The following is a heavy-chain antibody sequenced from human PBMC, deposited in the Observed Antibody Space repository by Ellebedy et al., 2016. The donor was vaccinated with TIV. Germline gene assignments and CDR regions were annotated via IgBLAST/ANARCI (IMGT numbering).Heavy chain of an antibody. V-gene: IGHV3-7*01. Sequence: GESLKISCAASAFSFSSYWMTWVRQAPGKGLEWVANINQDGGEKHYVDSVKGRFTISRDNTKSSLYLQMSSLRAEDTAVYFCATDGSYGDFRSPAHAFEAWGQGTMVSVSS. CDR3: ATDGSYGDFRSPAHAFEA. D-gene: IGHD4-17*01. CDR1: AFSFSSYW. CDR2: INQDGGEK. J-gene: IGHJ3*01.